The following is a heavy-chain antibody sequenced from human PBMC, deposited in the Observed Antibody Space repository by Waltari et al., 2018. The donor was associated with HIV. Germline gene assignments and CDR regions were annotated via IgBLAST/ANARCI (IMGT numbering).Heavy chain of an antibody. CDR1: GGSISSGGYY. V-gene: IGHV4-31*03. D-gene: IGHD3-3*01. CDR2: IYYSGSP. CDR3: ARDHATIFGGGGRDYGMDV. J-gene: IGHJ6*02. Sequence: QVQLQESGPGLVKPSQTLSLTCTVSGGSISSGGYYWSWIRRHPGKGLEWIGYIYYSGSPYYNPSLKCRVTISVDTSKTQFSRKLSSLTAADTAVYYCARDHATIFGGGGRDYGMDVWGQGTTVTVSS.